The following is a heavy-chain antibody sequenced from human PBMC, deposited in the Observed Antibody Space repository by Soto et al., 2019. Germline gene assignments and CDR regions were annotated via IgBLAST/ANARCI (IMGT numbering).Heavy chain of an antibody. Sequence: GGSLRLSCAASGFTFSGSAMHWVRQASGKGLEWVGRIRSKANSYATAYAASVKGRFTISRDDSKNTAYLQMNSLKTEDTAVYYCTRQADSYGFYYYGMDVWGQGTTVTVSS. V-gene: IGHV3-73*01. CDR3: TRQADSYGFYYYGMDV. D-gene: IGHD5-18*01. CDR1: GFTFSGSA. CDR2: IRSKANSYAT. J-gene: IGHJ6*02.